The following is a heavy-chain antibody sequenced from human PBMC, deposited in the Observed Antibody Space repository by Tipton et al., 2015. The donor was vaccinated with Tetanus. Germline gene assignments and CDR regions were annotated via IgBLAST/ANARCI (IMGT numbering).Heavy chain of an antibody. J-gene: IGHJ3*02. D-gene: IGHD4-23*01. CDR2: IRTKTNSYAT. V-gene: IGHV3-73*01. CDR3: DCRGNHYYEIGNSSQAHAFDI. CDR1: GFSFGGSA. Sequence: SLRLSCAASGFSFGGSAIHWVRQASGKGLEWVGRIRTKTNSYATEYAASVKGRFTIARDDSKTTAYLHMNSLTIEDAAVYYCDCRGNHYYEIGNSSQAHAFDIWGQGTMIIVSS.